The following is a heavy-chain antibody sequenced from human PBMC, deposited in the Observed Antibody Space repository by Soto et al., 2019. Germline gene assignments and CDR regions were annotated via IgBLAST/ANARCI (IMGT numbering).Heavy chain of an antibody. CDR1: GFTISECS. J-gene: IGHJ4*01. D-gene: IGHD3-10*02. CDR2: ITIRTGNV. Sequence: GSLRLSCEASGFTISECSMNWVRQAPGKGLEWLAYITIRTGNVLYADSVRGRFTISADNAENSVILQMNSLRDEDSAVYFCVRDRDLYRDMFHADLWGQGTLVTVSS. CDR3: VRDRDLYRDMFHADL. V-gene: IGHV3-48*02.